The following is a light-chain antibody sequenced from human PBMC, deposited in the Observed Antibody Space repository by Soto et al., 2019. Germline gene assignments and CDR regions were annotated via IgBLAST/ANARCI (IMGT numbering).Light chain of an antibody. Sequence: EIVLTQSPGTLSLSPGERATLSCRASQSVGSSYLAWYQQKPGRAPRLLIYGASSRATGIPDRFSGSGSGTDFTLTISRLEPEDFAVYYCQHYGSSWWTFGQGYKVEI. J-gene: IGKJ1*01. V-gene: IGKV3-20*01. CDR1: QSVGSSY. CDR3: QHYGSSWWT. CDR2: GAS.